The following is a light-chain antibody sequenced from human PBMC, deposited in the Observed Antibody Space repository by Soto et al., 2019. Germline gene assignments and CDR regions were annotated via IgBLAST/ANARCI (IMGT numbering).Light chain of an antibody. CDR2: AAS. V-gene: IGKV1-39*01. Sequence: DIQMTQSPSSLSASVGDRVTITCRASQRIATYLNWYRQKPGKAPELLIYAASSLQSGVPSTFSGSGSGTDFTLTISSLQPEDFATYYCQQSYSTPRTFCQGTKLEI. CDR1: QRIATY. J-gene: IGKJ2*01. CDR3: QQSYSTPRT.